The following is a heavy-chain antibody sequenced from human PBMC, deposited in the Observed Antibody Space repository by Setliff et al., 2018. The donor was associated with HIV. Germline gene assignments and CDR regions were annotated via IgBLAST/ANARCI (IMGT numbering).Heavy chain of an antibody. V-gene: IGHV7-4-1*02. CDR2: INTNTGNP. CDR1: GYPFTSYA. D-gene: IGHD3-16*01. CDR3: ARDLNYVWGSDNAFDI. Sequence: GASVKVSCKASGYPFTSYAMNWVRQAPGQGLEWMVWINTNTGNPTYAQGFTGRFVLSLDTSVSTADLQISSLKAEDTAVYYCARDLNYVWGSDNAFDIWGQGTMVTVSS. J-gene: IGHJ3*02.